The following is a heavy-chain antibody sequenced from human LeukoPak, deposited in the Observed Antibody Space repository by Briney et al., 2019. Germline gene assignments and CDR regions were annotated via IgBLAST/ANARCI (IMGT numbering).Heavy chain of an antibody. CDR2: ISYSGST. V-gene: IGHV4-30-4*01. CDR1: GGSISSSDYY. J-gene: IGHJ4*02. D-gene: IGHD2-21*02. Sequence: SQTLSLTCTVSGGSISSSDYYWSWIRQPQGKGLEWIGYISYSGSTYYNPSLKSRVTISVDTSKNQFSLKLSSVTAADTAVYYCARDRGVTRLGSWGQGTLVTVSS. CDR3: ARDRGVTRLGS.